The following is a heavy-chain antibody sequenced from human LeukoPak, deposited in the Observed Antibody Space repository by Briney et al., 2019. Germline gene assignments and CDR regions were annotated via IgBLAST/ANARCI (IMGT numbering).Heavy chain of an antibody. D-gene: IGHD3-10*01. CDR2: ISGSGTST. J-gene: IGHJ5*01. Sequence: HTGGSLRLSCVGSGFTFSNYAISGVRQAPGKGLEGVSAISGSGTSTYYADFVKGWFTISRDNSKSTVYLQMTSLRDEDTAIYYCAKEKSGYYGSGSYWFDSWGQGTLVTVSS. V-gene: IGHV3-23*01. CDR3: AKEKSGYYGSGSYWFDS. CDR1: GFTFSNYA.